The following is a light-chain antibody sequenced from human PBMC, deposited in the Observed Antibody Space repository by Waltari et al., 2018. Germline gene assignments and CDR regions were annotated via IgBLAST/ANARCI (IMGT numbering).Light chain of an antibody. CDR2: EVS. CDR3: SSYTTSSAPGV. CDR1: DSSVGAYDF. J-gene: IGLJ1*01. V-gene: IGLV2-14*01. Sequence: QSALTQPASVSGSPGQSITISCLGTDSSVGAYDFVSWYQQHPGQAPHLIIYEVSNQPSGIANRFSASKSGNTASLTISVLQAEDEADYYGSSYTTSSAPGVFGTGTRVTVL.